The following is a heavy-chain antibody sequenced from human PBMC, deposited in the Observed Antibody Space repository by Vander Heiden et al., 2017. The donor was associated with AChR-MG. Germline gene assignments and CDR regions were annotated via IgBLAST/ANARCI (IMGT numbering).Heavy chain of an antibody. CDR3: ARYPRGLYGSGILFDY. Sequence: QVQLQQWGAGLLNPPETLSLTCAVYGGSFSGYYWSWIRQPPGKGLEWIGEINHSGSTNYNPSLKSRVTISVDTSKNQFSLKLSSVTAADTAVYYCARYPRGLYGSGILFDYWGQGTLVTVSS. CDR1: GGSFSGYY. CDR2: INHSGST. J-gene: IGHJ4*02. D-gene: IGHD3-10*01. V-gene: IGHV4-34*01.